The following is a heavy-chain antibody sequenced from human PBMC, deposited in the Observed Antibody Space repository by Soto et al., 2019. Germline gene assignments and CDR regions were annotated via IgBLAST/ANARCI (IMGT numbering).Heavy chain of an antibody. CDR3: ASTRGYSYGCDY. Sequence: PSETLSLTCAVSGGSISSGCYSWSWIRQPPRKGIEWIGYMYHSGRTYYNTSLKSRVTMTTDTSTSTAYMELRSLRSDDTAVYYCASTRGYSYGCDYWGQGTLVTVSS. J-gene: IGHJ4*02. D-gene: IGHD5-18*01. V-gene: IGHV4-30-2*02. CDR1: GGSISSGCYS. CDR2: MYHSGRT.